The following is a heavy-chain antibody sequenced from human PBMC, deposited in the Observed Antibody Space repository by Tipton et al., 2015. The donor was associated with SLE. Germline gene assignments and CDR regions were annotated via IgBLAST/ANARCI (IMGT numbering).Heavy chain of an antibody. CDR1: GFNFSDYY. CDR3: ARDRPATIPNYYYYGMDV. D-gene: IGHD2-2*01. CDR2: ISSSSSYT. V-gene: IGHV3-11*06. Sequence: SLRLSCAASGFNFSDYYMSWIRQAPGKGLEWVSYISSSSSYTNYADSVKGRFTISRDNAKNSLYLQMNSLRAEDTAVYYCARDRPATIPNYYYYGMDVWGQGTTVTVSS. J-gene: IGHJ6*02.